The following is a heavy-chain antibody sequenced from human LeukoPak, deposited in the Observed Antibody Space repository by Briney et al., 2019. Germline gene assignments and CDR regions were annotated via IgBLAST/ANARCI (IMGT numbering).Heavy chain of an antibody. CDR2: IIPIFGTA. CDR3: ARGDGYPGDNWFDP. CDR1: GGTFSSYA. Sequence: SVKVSCKASGGTFSSYAISWVRQAPGQGLEWMGGIIPIFGTANYAQKFQGRVTITTDESTSTAYMELRSLRSDDTAVYYCARGDGYPGDNWFDPWGQGTLVTVSS. D-gene: IGHD5-24*01. V-gene: IGHV1-69*05. J-gene: IGHJ5*02.